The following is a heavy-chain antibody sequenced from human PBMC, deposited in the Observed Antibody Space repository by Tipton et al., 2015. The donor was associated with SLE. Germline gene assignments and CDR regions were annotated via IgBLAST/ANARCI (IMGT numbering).Heavy chain of an antibody. Sequence: SLRLSCAASGFNFEDYTMHWVRPVTGKGLQWVGRITWDGGNKRYAVPVRGQFTVSRDNSKSSLYLQMNSLTTEDTAFYYCAKDTTRNQGYTFDHWGQGTLVTVSS. CDR1: GFNFEDYT. CDR2: ITWDGGNK. D-gene: IGHD5-24*01. CDR3: AKDTTRNQGYTFDH. V-gene: IGHV3-43*01. J-gene: IGHJ4*02.